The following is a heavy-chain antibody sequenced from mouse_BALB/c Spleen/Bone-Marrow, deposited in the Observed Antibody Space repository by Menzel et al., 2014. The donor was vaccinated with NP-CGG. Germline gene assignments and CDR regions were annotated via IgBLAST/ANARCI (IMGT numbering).Heavy chain of an antibody. J-gene: IGHJ1*01. CDR1: GYSLTGYN. Sequence: EVQLQQSGPELEKPGASVKISCKASGYSLTGYNMNWVKQSNGKSLEWVGNIDPYYGGTSYNQKFKGKATLTVDKSSSTAYMRLKSLTSEDSAVYYCARRAGYGNPWYFDVWGAGTTVTVSS. D-gene: IGHD2-1*01. CDR3: ARRAGYGNPWYFDV. V-gene: IGHV1-39*01. CDR2: IDPYYGGT.